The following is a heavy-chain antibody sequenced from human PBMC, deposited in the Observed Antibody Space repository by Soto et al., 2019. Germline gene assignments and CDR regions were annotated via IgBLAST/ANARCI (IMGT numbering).Heavy chain of an antibody. Sequence: QVQLVESGGGVVQPGRSLRLSCAASGFTFSSYAMHWVRQAPGKGLEWVAVISYDGSNKYYADSVKGRFTISRDNSKNTLYLQMNSLRAEDTDVYYCARAPEYAQHLVHDAFDIWGQGTMVTVSS. V-gene: IGHV3-30-3*01. CDR1: GFTFSSYA. CDR3: ARAPEYAQHLVHDAFDI. CDR2: ISYDGSNK. J-gene: IGHJ3*02. D-gene: IGHD6-13*01.